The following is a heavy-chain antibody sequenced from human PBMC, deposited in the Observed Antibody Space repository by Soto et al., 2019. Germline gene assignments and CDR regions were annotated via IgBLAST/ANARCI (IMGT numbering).Heavy chain of an antibody. D-gene: IGHD3-22*01. Sequence: GESLKISCKGSGYTFTTSWIAWVRQMPGKGLEWMGIIYPGDSDTRYGPSFQGQVTISVDKSISTAFLQWSSLRASDTAMYYCATAYVYDFENSNYYRDAFDIWGQGTLVTVSS. J-gene: IGHJ3*02. V-gene: IGHV5-51*01. CDR1: GYTFTTSW. CDR2: IYPGDSDT. CDR3: ATAYVYDFENSNYYRDAFDI.